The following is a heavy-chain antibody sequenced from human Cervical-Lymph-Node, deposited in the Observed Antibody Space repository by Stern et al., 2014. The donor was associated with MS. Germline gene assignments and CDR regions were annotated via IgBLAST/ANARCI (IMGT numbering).Heavy chain of an antibody. CDR1: GFSLRTSGVA. CDR2: IYWDDDK. Sequence: QVTLRESGPTLVKPTQTLTLTCTFSGFSLRTSGVAVGRLRQPPGKALEGLALIYWDDDKRYSASLKSRLTITKDTPKNQVVLTMTNMDPVDTATYYCAHRHYSGWFDPWGQGTLVTVSS. J-gene: IGHJ5*02. D-gene: IGHD4-11*01. CDR3: AHRHYSGWFDP. V-gene: IGHV2-5*02.